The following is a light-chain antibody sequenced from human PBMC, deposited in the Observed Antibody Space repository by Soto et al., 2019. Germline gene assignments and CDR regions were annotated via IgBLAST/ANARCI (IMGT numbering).Light chain of an antibody. CDR1: QSISGTY. CDR2: SAS. CDR3: QQFGSSPGT. V-gene: IGKV3-20*01. Sequence: DTVLTQSPGTLSLTSGERATLSCRASQSISGTYLAWYQPKPGQSPRLLIYSASTRAPGIPDRFSGSWSGTDFTLTISRLEPEDFAVYYCQQFGSSPGTFGQGSKLEIK. J-gene: IGKJ1*01.